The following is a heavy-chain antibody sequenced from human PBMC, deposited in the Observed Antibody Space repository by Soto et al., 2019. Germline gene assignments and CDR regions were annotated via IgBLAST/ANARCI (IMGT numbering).Heavy chain of an antibody. CDR3: AKESPYQWLVDS. Sequence: EVQLVESGGGLVQPGGSLRLSCAASGFTLSSYWMHWVRQAPGKGLVWVSRINSDGSSTSYADSVKGRFTISRDNAKNTLYLQMNSLRAEDTAVYYCAKESPYQWLVDSWGQGTLVTVSS. CDR1: GFTLSSYW. CDR2: INSDGSST. D-gene: IGHD6-19*01. J-gene: IGHJ4*02. V-gene: IGHV3-74*01.